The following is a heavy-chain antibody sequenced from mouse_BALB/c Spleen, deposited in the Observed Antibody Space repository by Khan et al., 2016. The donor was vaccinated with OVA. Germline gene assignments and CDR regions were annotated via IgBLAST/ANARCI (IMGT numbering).Heavy chain of an antibody. CDR2: LSNGGGNT. V-gene: IGHV5-12*01. D-gene: IGHD2-10*02. CDR1: GFTFRDYY. CDR3: ARHGYGKGDAMNY. Sequence: EVELVESGGGLVQPGGSLKFSCAPSGFTFRDYYMYCFRQIPEKRMDWVAYLSNGGGNTYYPAIVKGRFTISRDNAKNTLYLQMSRLRSEDTALYYCARHGYGKGDAMNYWGQGTSVTVSS. J-gene: IGHJ4*01.